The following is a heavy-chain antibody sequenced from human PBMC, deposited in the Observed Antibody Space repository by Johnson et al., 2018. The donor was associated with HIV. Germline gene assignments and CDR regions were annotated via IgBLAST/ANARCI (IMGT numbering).Heavy chain of an antibody. Sequence: EVQLVESGGGVVQPGRSLRLSCAASGFTFSSYAMHWVRQAPGKGLEWVSYISSSGSTIYYADSVKGRFTISRDNAKNSVFLQMNSLSAEDTALYYCAKVTPYSSASSAFDIWGQGTMVTVSS. CDR3: AKVTPYSSASSAFDI. CDR2: ISSSGSTI. J-gene: IGHJ3*02. CDR1: GFTFSSYA. V-gene: IGHV3-48*04. D-gene: IGHD6-6*01.